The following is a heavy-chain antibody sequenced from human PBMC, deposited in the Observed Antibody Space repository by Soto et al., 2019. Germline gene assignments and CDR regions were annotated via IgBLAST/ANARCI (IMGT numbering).Heavy chain of an antibody. V-gene: IGHV3-30*04. CDR3: ARGRNAKDYDI. CDR2: ISEDGRSQ. D-gene: IGHD3-9*01. CDR1: GFTFANYP. Sequence: QVQLLQSGGGAVQPGTSLTLSCTATGFTFANYPMHWVRQGPDKGLEWLALISEDGRSQYFTDSVKGRFTVTRDNSKNTLYLHLNGLRREDAAVYHCARGRNAKDYDIWGQGTLVSV. J-gene: IGHJ4*02.